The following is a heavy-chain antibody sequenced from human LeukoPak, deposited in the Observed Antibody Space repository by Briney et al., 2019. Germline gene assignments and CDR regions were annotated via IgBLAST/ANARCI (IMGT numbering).Heavy chain of an antibody. D-gene: IGHD6-19*01. CDR3: ATDLSGWESFDY. Sequence: ASVKVSCKVSGYTLTELSMHWVRQAPGKGLEWMGGFDPEDGETIYAQKFQGRVTMTEDTSTDTAYMELSSLRSEDTAVYYCATDLSGWESFDYWGQGTLVTVSS. J-gene: IGHJ4*02. CDR1: GYTLTELS. V-gene: IGHV1-24*01. CDR2: FDPEDGET.